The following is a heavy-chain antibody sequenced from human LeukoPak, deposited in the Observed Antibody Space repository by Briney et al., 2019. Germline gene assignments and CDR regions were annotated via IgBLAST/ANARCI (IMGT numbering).Heavy chain of an antibody. V-gene: IGHV3-74*01. Sequence: PGGSLRLSCAASGIIFSNYWMHWVRQAPGKGLVWVSRINRDGSSTSYADSVKGRFTISRDNAKNSLYLQMNSLRAEDTAVYYCARDFRGVTGTTLDYWGQGTLVTVSS. J-gene: IGHJ4*02. CDR1: GIIFSNYW. D-gene: IGHD1-20*01. CDR3: ARDFRGVTGTTLDY. CDR2: INRDGSST.